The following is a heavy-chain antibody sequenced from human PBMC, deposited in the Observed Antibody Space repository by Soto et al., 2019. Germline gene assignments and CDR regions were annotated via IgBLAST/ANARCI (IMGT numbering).Heavy chain of an antibody. Sequence: SETLSLTCAVYGGSFSGYYWSWIRQPPGKGQEWIGEINHSGSTNYNPSLKSRVTISVDTSKNQFSLKLSSVTAADTAVYYCARHVSYTYGQTFPAYFDYWGLGTLVTVSS. CDR2: INHSGST. J-gene: IGHJ4*02. D-gene: IGHD5-18*01. CDR1: GGSFSGYY. V-gene: IGHV4-34*01. CDR3: ARHVSYTYGQTFPAYFDY.